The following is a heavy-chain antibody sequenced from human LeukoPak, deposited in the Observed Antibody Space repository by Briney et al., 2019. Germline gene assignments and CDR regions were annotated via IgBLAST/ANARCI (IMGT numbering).Heavy chain of an antibody. Sequence: GGSLRLSCAASGFTFSSYGMHWVRQAPGKGLEWVAVISYDGSNKYYADSVKGRFTISRDNSKNTLYLQMNSLRAEDTAVYYCAKDPVRRGYSYGYDDYWGQGTLVTGSS. D-gene: IGHD5-18*01. CDR3: AKDPVRRGYSYGYDDY. CDR1: GFTFSSYG. CDR2: ISYDGSNK. J-gene: IGHJ4*02. V-gene: IGHV3-30*18.